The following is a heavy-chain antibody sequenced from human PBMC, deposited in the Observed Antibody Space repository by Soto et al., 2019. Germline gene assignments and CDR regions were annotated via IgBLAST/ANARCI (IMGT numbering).Heavy chain of an antibody. Sequence: GESLKISCKGSGYSFTSFWIGWVRQMPGKGLEWMGIIYPGDSDTRYSPSFQGQVTISADKSISTAYLQWSSLKASDTAMYYCARLCSGGSCYSGVDAFDIWGQGTTVTVSS. CDR2: IYPGDSDT. CDR1: GYSFTSFW. D-gene: IGHD2-15*01. J-gene: IGHJ3*02. CDR3: ARLCSGGSCYSGVDAFDI. V-gene: IGHV5-51*01.